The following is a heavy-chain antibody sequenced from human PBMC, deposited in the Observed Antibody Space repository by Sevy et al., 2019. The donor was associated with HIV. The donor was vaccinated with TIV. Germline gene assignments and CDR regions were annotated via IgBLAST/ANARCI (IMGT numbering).Heavy chain of an antibody. CDR1: GFTFSSYS. CDR3: ARDSAPIVVVVAATELYMDV. CDR2: ISSSSSTI. Sequence: GGSLRLSCAASGFTFSSYSMNWVRQAPGKGLEWVSYISSSSSTIYYADSVKGRFTISRDNAKNSLYLQMNGLRDEDTAVYYCARDSAPIVVVVAATELYMDVWGKGTTVTVSS. J-gene: IGHJ6*03. V-gene: IGHV3-48*02. D-gene: IGHD2-15*01.